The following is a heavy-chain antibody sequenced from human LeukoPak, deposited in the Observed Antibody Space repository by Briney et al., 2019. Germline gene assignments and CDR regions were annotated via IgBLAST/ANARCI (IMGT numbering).Heavy chain of an antibody. Sequence: SETLSLTCAVYGGSFSGYYWSWVRQPPGKGLEWIGEINHSGSTNYNPSLTSRVNISVETSKKKLSLKLSSVTAADTAVYYCARRQDIVVVPASSSWFDPWGQGTLVTVSS. CDR1: GGSFSGYY. CDR2: INHSGST. J-gene: IGHJ5*02. V-gene: IGHV4-34*01. D-gene: IGHD2-2*01. CDR3: ARRQDIVVVPASSSWFDP.